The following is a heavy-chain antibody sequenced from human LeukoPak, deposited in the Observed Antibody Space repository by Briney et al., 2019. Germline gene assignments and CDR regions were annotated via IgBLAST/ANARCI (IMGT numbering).Heavy chain of an antibody. CDR3: ITPLPYSAQ. D-gene: IGHD2-21*01. Sequence: GGSLRLSCADSGFTFSSYWMHWVRQAPGKGLEWVGRIKPKTDGETTEYAAPVKDRFSISRDDSKSMMYLQMNSLKTEDTAVYYCITPLPYSAQGGQGTLVTVSS. V-gene: IGHV3-15*07. J-gene: IGHJ4*02. CDR1: GFTFSSYW. CDR2: IKPKTDGETT.